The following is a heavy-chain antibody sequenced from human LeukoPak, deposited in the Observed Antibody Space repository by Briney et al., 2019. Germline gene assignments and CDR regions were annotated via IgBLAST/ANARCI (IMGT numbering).Heavy chain of an antibody. V-gene: IGHV3-30*04. CDR1: GFTFSSYA. J-gene: IGHJ4*02. CDR3: ARDYCGGDCYFQVFDY. D-gene: IGHD2-21*02. Sequence: PGRSLRLSCAASGFTFSSYAMHWVRQAPGKGLEWVAVISYDGSNKYYADSVKGRFTISRDNSKNTLYLQMNSLRAEDTAVYYCARDYCGGDCYFQVFDYWGQGTLVTVSS. CDR2: ISYDGSNK.